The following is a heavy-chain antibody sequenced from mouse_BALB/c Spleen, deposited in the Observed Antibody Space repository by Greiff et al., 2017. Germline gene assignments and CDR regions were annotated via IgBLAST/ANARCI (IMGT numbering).Heavy chain of an antibody. CDR2: ISTYYGDA. CDR1: GYTFTDYA. CDR3: ARAGDCDGGYFDV. V-gene: IGHV1S137*01. Sequence: QVQLQQSGAELVRPGVSVKISCKGSGYTFTDYAMHWVQQSHAKSLEWIGVISTYYGDASYNQKFKGKATMAVDKSSSTAYMELARLTSEDSAIYYCARAGDCDGGYFDVWGAGTTVTVSA. J-gene: IGHJ1*01.